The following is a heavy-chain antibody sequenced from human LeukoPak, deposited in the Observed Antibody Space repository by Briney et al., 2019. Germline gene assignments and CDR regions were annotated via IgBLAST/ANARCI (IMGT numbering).Heavy chain of an antibody. J-gene: IGHJ6*03. CDR1: GGTFSSYA. CDR2: IIPIFGTA. V-gene: IGHV1-69*06. D-gene: IGHD3-9*01. Sequence: GASVKVSCKASGGTFSSYAISWVRQAPGQGLEWMGGIIPIFGTANYAQKFQGRVTITADKSTSTAYMELSSLRSGDTAVYYCARRENYDILTGPSGDYYYYMDVWGKGTTVTVSS. CDR3: ARRENYDILTGPSGDYYYYMDV.